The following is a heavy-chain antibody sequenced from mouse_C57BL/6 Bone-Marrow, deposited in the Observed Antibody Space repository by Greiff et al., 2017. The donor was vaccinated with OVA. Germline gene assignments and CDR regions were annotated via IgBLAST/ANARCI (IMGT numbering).Heavy chain of an antibody. CDR1: GYTFTSYW. Sequence: QVQLQQPGAELVKPGASVKVSCKASGYTFTSYWMHWVKQRPGQGLEWIGDIYPGSGSTNYNEKFKSKATLTVDTSSSTAYMQLSSLTSEDSAVYYCARPYYYGSSYWYFDVWGTGTTVTVSS. CDR3: ARPYYYGSSYWYFDV. J-gene: IGHJ1*03. CDR2: IYPGSGST. D-gene: IGHD1-1*01. V-gene: IGHV1-55*01.